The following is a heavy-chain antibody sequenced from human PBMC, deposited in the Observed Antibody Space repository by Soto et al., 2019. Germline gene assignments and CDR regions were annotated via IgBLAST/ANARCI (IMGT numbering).Heavy chain of an antibody. J-gene: IGHJ6*02. D-gene: IGHD3-22*01. CDR2: INHSGST. CDR3: ARATSPSYYDSSGYSRGRDYYYGMDV. Sequence: ASETLSLTCAVYGGSFSGYYWSWTRQPPGKGLEWIGEINHSGSTNYNPSLKSRVTISVDTSKNQFSLKLSSVTAADTAVYYCARATSPSYYDSSGYSRGRDYYYGMDVSGQGTTVTVS. V-gene: IGHV4-34*01. CDR1: GGSFSGYY.